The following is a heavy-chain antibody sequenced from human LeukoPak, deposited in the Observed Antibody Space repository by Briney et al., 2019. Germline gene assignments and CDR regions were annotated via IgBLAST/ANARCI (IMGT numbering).Heavy chain of an antibody. CDR3: ARPVGDSSGYDAFDI. D-gene: IGHD3-22*01. CDR1: GFTVSSNY. J-gene: IGHJ3*02. CDR2: IYSGGST. Sequence: GGSLILSCAASGFTVSSNYMSWVRQAPGKGLEWVSVIYSGGSTYYADSVKGRFTISRDNSKNTLYLQMNSLRAEDTAVYYCARPVGDSSGYDAFDIWGQGTMVTVSS. V-gene: IGHV3-66*02.